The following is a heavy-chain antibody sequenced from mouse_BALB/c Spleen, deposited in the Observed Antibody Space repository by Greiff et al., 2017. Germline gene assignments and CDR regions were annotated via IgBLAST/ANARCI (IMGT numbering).Heavy chain of an antibody. CDR1: GFNIKDYY. CDR3: NAERRGCDFDD. CDR2: IDPENGDT. J-gene: IGHJ2*01. V-gene: IGHV14-4*02. D-gene: IGHD2-12*01. Sequence: EVQLQQSGAELVRSGASVKLSCTASGFNIKDYYMHWVKQRPEQGLEWIGWIDPENGDTEYAPKFQGKATMTADTSSNTAYLQLSSLTSEDTAVYYCNAERRGCDFDDWGEGTTLTVSS.